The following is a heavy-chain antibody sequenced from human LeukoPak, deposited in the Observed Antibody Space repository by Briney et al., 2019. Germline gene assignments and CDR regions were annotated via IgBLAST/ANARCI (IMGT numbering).Heavy chain of an antibody. V-gene: IGHV1-8*03. CDR1: GYTFTSYD. CDR3: ARAPPLWFGELPNAFDI. J-gene: IGHJ3*02. Sequence: ASVKVSCKASGYTFTSYDINWVRQATGQGLEWMGWMNPNSGNTGYAQKFQGRVTITRNTSISTAYMELSSLRSEDTAVYYCARAPPLWFGELPNAFDIWGQGTMVTVSS. CDR2: MNPNSGNT. D-gene: IGHD3-10*01.